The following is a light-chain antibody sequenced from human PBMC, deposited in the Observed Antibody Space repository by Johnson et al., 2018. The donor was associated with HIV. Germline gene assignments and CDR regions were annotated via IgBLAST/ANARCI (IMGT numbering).Light chain of an antibody. J-gene: IGLJ1*01. Sequence: QSVLTQPPSVSAAPGQKVTISCSGSSSNIGNNYVSWYQQLPGTAPKLLIYENNKRPSGIPDRFSGSKSGTPATLGITGLQTGDEADYYCGTWDSSLSAGRVLGTGTTVTVL. CDR3: GTWDSSLSAGRV. CDR2: ENN. CDR1: SSNIGNNY. V-gene: IGLV1-51*01.